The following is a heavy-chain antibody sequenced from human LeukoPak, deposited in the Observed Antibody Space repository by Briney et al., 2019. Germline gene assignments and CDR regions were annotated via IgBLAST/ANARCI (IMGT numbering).Heavy chain of an antibody. Sequence: GASVKVSCKASGYTFTSHGISWVRQAPGQGLEWMGWISAYNGNTNYAQKLQGRVTMTTDTSTSTAYMELRSLRSDDTAVYYCARRGYCSSTSCYPLDYWGQGTLVTVSS. V-gene: IGHV1-18*01. J-gene: IGHJ4*02. D-gene: IGHD2-2*01. CDR2: ISAYNGNT. CDR3: ARRGYCSSTSCYPLDY. CDR1: GYTFTSHG.